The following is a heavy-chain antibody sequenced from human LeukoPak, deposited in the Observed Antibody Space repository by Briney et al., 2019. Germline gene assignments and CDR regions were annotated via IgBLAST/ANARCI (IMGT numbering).Heavy chain of an antibody. CDR2: ISWNSGSI. D-gene: IGHD2-2*01. CDR3: AKAGCSSTTCYANC. J-gene: IGHJ4*02. CDR1: GFTFDDYA. Sequence: GGSLRLSCAASGFTFDDYAMHWVRQAPGKGVEWVSSISWNSGSIGYVDSVKGRFTISRDNAKNSLYLQMNSLRAEGTAFYYCAKAGCSSTTCYANCWGQGTLVTVSS. V-gene: IGHV3-9*01.